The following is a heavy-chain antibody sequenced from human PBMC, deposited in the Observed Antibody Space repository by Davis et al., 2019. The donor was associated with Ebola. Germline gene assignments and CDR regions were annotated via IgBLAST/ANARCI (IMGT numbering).Heavy chain of an antibody. CDR3: ARVGTYGAFDI. Sequence: SETLSLTCTVSGGSINSYYWGWIRQPPGKGLEWIGSIYHSGSTYYNPSLKSRVTISVDTSKNQFSLKLRSMTAADTAVYYCARVGTYGAFDIWGLGTRVTVSS. V-gene: IGHV4-38-2*02. D-gene: IGHD4-17*01. J-gene: IGHJ3*02. CDR2: IYHSGST. CDR1: GGSINSYY.